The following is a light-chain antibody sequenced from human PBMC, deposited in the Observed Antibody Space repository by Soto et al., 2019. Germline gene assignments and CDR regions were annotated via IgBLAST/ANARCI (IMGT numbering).Light chain of an antibody. J-gene: IGLJ3*02. CDR2: EVT. CDR3: SSYTSSNTWV. Sequence: QSALTQPASVSGSPGQSITISCTGTSRDDGGYNYVSWYQQHPGKAPKVMIYEVTNRPSGVSNRFSGSKSGNTASLTISGLQAEDEADYYCSSYTSSNTWVFGGGTKLTVL. V-gene: IGLV2-14*01. CDR1: SRDDGGYNY.